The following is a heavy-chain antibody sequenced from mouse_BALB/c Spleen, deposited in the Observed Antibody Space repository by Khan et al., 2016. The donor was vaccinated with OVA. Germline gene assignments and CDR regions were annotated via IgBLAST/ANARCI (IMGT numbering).Heavy chain of an antibody. CDR3: GRDGSRYNYAMDY. Sequence: EVELVESGPGLVKPSQSLSLTCTVTGYSITSDYAWNWIRQFPGNKLEWMGYISSSGSTNYNPALKSRISITRDTSKNQFFLQLNSVTTEDTATYYCGRDGSRYNYAMDYWGQGTSGTVAS. J-gene: IGHJ4*01. CDR1: GYSITSDYA. CDR2: ISSSGST. V-gene: IGHV3-2*02. D-gene: IGHD2-3*01.